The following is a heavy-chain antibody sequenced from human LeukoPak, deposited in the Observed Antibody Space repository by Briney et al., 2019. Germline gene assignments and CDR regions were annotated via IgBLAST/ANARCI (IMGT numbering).Heavy chain of an antibody. CDR3: ARADYGDYRVTFDY. J-gene: IGHJ4*02. D-gene: IGHD4-17*01. Sequence: SETLSLTCTVSGGSISSYYWSWIRQPPGKGLEWIGYTYYSGSTNYNPSLKSRVTISVDTSKNQFSLKLSSVTAADTAVYYCARADYGDYRVTFDYWGQGTLVTVSS. CDR2: TYYSGST. V-gene: IGHV4-59*01. CDR1: GGSISSYY.